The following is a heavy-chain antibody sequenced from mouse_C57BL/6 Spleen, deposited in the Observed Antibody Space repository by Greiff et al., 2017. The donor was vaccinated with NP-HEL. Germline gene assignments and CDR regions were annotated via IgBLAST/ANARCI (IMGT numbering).Heavy chain of an antibody. CDR1: GFTFSSYG. D-gene: IGHD1-1*01. CDR2: ISSGGSYT. J-gene: IGHJ2*01. Sequence: EVNLVESGGDLVKPGGSLKLSCAASGFTFSSYGMSWVRQTPDKRLEWVATISSGGSYTYYPDSVKGRFTISRDNAKNTLYLQMSSLKSEDTAMYYCARNPGSSYNFDYWGQGTTLTVSS. CDR3: ARNPGSSYNFDY. V-gene: IGHV5-6*01.